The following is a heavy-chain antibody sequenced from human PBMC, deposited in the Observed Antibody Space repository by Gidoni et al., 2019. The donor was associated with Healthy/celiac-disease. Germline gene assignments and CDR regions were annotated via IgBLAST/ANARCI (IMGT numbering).Heavy chain of an antibody. CDR1: GFTFSIYG. D-gene: IGHD2-21*01. Sequence: QVQLVESGGGVVQPGGSLRLSCAASGFTFSIYGMHWVRQAPGKGLEWVVFIRYDGSNKYYADSVKGRLTISRDNSKNTLYLQMNSLRAEDTAVYYCAKEGGRVVVIAYSPLYGMDVWGQGTTVTVSS. V-gene: IGHV3-30*02. J-gene: IGHJ6*02. CDR3: AKEGGRVVVIAYSPLYGMDV. CDR2: IRYDGSNK.